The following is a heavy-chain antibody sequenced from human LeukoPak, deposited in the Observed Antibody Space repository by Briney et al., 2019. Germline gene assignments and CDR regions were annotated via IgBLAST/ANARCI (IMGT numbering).Heavy chain of an antibody. CDR2: ISYDESNK. D-gene: IGHD6-6*01. Sequence: KPGGSLRLSCAASGFTFSTYAMHWVRQAPGKGLEWVAVISYDESNKYYADSVRGRFTISRDNSKNTLYLQMNSLRAEDTAVYYCARDFKPQYSSSTSYYYWDVWGKGTTVTVSS. CDR1: GFTFSTYA. J-gene: IGHJ6*03. V-gene: IGHV3-30-3*01. CDR3: ARDFKPQYSSSTSYYYWDV.